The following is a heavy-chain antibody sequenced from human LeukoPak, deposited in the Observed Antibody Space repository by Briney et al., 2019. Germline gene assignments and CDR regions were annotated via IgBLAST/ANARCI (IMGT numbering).Heavy chain of an antibody. CDR3: ASNDIVVVPAAPAKPFDY. D-gene: IGHD2-2*01. V-gene: IGHV1-69*01. CDR1: GGTFSSYT. J-gene: IGHJ4*02. Sequence: VKVSCKASGGTFSSYTISWVRQAPGQGLEWMGGIIPIFGTANYAQKFQGRVTITADESTTTAYMELSSLRSEDTAVYYCASNDIVVVPAAPAKPFDYWGQGTLVTVSS. CDR2: IIPIFGTA.